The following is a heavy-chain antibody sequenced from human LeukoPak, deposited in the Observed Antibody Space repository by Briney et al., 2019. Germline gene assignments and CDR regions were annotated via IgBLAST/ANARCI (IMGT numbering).Heavy chain of an antibody. D-gene: IGHD1-26*01. CDR1: GFTVSSNY. Sequence: PGGSLRLSCAASGFTVSSNYMSWVRQAPGKGLEWVSVIYSGGSTYYADSVKGRFTISRDNSKNTLYLQMNSLRAEDTAVYYCARERQGYSGSYLYAFDIWGQGTMVTVSS. CDR3: ARERQGYSGSYLYAFDI. CDR2: IYSGGST. V-gene: IGHV3-53*01. J-gene: IGHJ3*02.